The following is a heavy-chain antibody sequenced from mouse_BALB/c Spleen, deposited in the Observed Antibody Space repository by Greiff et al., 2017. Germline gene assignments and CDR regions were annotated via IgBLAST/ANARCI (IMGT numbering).Heavy chain of an antibody. D-gene: IGHD1-1*01. J-gene: IGHJ2*01. CDR1: GYAFSSYW. CDR3: ARGITTVGSYFDY. V-gene: IGHV1-80*01. CDR2: IYPGDGDT. Sequence: VQLQQSGAELVRPGSSVKISCKASGYAFSSYWMNWVKQRPGQGLEWIGQIYPGDGDTNYNGKFKGKATLTADKSSSTAYMQLSSLTSEDSAVYVCARGITTVGSYFDYWGQGTTLTVSS.